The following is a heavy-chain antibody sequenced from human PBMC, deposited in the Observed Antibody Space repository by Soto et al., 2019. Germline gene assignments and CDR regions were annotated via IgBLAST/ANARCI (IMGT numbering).Heavy chain of an antibody. V-gene: IGHV3-23*01. D-gene: IGHD2-2*01. CDR1: GFMFSSFA. Sequence: GGSLRLSCAGSGFMFSSFAMTWVRQAPGKGLEWVSTTRSNGEHTYYADSVKGRFTVSRDNSKNTLFLEMSSLRAEDSAIYYCAKDSKSVSVSAARVYGMDVWGQGTTVTVSS. J-gene: IGHJ6*02. CDR2: TRSNGEHT. CDR3: AKDSKSVSVSAARVYGMDV.